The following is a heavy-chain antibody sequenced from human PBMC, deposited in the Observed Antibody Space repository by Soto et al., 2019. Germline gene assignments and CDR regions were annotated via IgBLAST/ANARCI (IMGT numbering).Heavy chain of an antibody. CDR1: GFTFNDHD. CDR2: SKNRGQGFTI. V-gene: IGHV3-72*01. Sequence: QLLASGGGLVQPGGSPRLSCAASGFTFNDHDMDWVRQAPGKGLEWVARSKNRGQGFTIEYAAYLKRRFTISSDDSANSLLLQMTNLQADATAVYYCTVWIGEACYWGRGILVPVSS. CDR3: TVWIGEACY. D-gene: IGHD3-10*01. J-gene: IGHJ4*02.